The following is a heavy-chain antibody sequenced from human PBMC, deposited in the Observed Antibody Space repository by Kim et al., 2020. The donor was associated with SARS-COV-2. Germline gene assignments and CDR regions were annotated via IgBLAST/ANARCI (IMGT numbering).Heavy chain of an antibody. CDR1: GGSVSSGSYY. CDR3: ARTQGRVGGGKNSKEQYNWFDP. Sequence: SETLSLTCTVSGGSVSSGSYYWSWIRQPPGKGLKWIGYTYYSGSNNYNPSLKSRVTISVDTSKNQFSLKLTSATAADTAVYYCARTQGRVGGGKNSKEQYNWFDPWGQGTLVTVSS. V-gene: IGHV4-61*01. J-gene: IGHJ5*02. D-gene: IGHD3-16*01. CDR2: TYYSGSN.